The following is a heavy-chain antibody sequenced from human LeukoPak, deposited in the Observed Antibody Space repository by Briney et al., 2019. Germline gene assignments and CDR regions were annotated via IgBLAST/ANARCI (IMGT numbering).Heavy chain of an antibody. CDR2: IYYSGST. J-gene: IGHJ1*01. Sequence: SETLSLTCTVSGGSISSYYWSWIRQPPGKGLEWIGYIYYSGSTNYNSSLKSRVTISVDTSKNQFSLKLSSVTAADTAVYYCARDEYGDYFQRWGQGTLVTVSS. CDR1: GGSISSYY. CDR3: ARDEYGDYFQR. D-gene: IGHD4-17*01. V-gene: IGHV4-59*01.